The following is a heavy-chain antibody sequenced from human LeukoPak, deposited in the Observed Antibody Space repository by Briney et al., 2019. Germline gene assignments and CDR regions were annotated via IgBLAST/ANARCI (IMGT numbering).Heavy chain of an antibody. CDR1: GFTFDDYA. D-gene: IGHD6-19*01. CDR3: AKGSHMAVAGHSDY. J-gene: IGHJ4*02. Sequence: GRSLRLSCAASGFTFDDYAMHWVRQAPGKGLEWVSGISWNSGSIGYADSVKGRFTISRDNAKNSLYLQMNSLRVEDMALYYCAKGSHMAVAGHSDYWGQGTLVTVSS. V-gene: IGHV3-9*03. CDR2: ISWNSGSI.